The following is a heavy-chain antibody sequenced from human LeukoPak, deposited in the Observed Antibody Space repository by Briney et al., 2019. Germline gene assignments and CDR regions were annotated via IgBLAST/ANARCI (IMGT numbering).Heavy chain of an antibody. D-gene: IGHD1-26*01. CDR1: GFTFSSYA. J-gene: IGHJ4*02. V-gene: IGHV3-30-3*01. Sequence: GGSLRLSCAASGFTFSSYAMHWVRQAPGKGLEWVAVISYDGSNKYYADSVKGRFTISRDNSKNTLYLQMNSLRAEDTAVYYCASSGNYRFDYWGQGTLVTVSS. CDR2: ISYDGSNK. CDR3: ASSGNYRFDY.